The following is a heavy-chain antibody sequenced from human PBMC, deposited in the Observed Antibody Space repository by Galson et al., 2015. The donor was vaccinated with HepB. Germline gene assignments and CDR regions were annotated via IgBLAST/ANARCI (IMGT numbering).Heavy chain of an antibody. V-gene: IGHV3-48*01. CDR2: ISSSSSTI. J-gene: IGHJ4*02. CDR3: ARDGGDTAMVTLFDY. Sequence: SLRLSCAASGFTFSSYSMNWVRQAPGKGLEWVSYISSSSSTIYYADSVKGRFTISRDNAKNSLYLQMNSLRAEDTAVYYCARDGGDTAMVTLFDYWGQGTLVTVSS. CDR1: GFTFSSYS. D-gene: IGHD5-18*01.